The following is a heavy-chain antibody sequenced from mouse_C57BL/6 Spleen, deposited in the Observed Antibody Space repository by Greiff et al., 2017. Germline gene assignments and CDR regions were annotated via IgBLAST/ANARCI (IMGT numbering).Heavy chain of an antibody. J-gene: IGHJ2*01. CDR3: ARGGDYGFYYFDY. V-gene: IGHV3-1*01. D-gene: IGHD1-1*01. CDR1: GYSITSGYD. CDR2: ISYSGST. Sequence: EVQLQQSGPGMVKPSQSLSLTCTVTGYSITSGYDWHWIRHFPGNKLEWMGYISYSGSTNYNPSLKSRISITHDTSKNHFFLKLNSVTTEDTATYYCARGGDYGFYYFDYWGQGTTLTVSS.